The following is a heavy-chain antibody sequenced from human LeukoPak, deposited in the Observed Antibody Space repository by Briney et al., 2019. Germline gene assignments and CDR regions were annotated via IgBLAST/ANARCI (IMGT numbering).Heavy chain of an antibody. Sequence: SETLSLTCTVSGGSISSSSYYWGWIRQPPGKGLEWIGSIYYSGSTYYNPSLKSRVAISVDTSKNQFSLKLSSVTAADTAVYYCATHIVVVTAMVDYWGQGTLVTVSS. CDR3: ATHIVVVTAMVDY. D-gene: IGHD2-21*02. CDR2: IYYSGST. J-gene: IGHJ4*02. CDR1: GGSISSSSYY. V-gene: IGHV4-39*01.